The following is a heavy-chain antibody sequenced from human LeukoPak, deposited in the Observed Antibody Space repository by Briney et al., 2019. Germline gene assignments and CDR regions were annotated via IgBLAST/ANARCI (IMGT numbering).Heavy chain of an antibody. CDR1: GYTLTELS. V-gene: IGHV1-24*01. J-gene: IGHJ3*02. Sequence: ASAKVSCKVSGYTLTELSMHWVRQAPGKGLEWMGGFDPEDGETIYAQKFQGRVTMTEDTSTDTAYMELSSLRSEDTAVYYCATSHLGIAAAGPANDAFDIWGQGTMVTVSS. D-gene: IGHD6-13*01. CDR2: FDPEDGET. CDR3: ATSHLGIAAAGPANDAFDI.